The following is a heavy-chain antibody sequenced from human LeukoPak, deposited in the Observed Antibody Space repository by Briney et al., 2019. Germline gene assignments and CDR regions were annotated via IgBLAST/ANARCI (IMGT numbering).Heavy chain of an antibody. CDR1: GYTFTGYY. J-gene: IGHJ4*02. V-gene: IGHV1-18*04. D-gene: IGHD6-6*01. CDR2: ISAYNGNT. CDR3: AIVYSSSFDY. Sequence: GASVKVSCKASGYTFTGYYMYWVRQAPPQGHERKGWISAYNGNTNYAQKLQGRVTMTTDTATSTAYMELGSLRSDDTAVYYCAIVYSSSFDYWGQGTLVTVSS.